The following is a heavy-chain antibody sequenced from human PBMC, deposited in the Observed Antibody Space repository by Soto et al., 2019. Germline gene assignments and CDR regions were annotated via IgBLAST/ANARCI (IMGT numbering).Heavy chain of an antibody. CDR2: IYHSGST. CDR1: GGSISSGGYS. J-gene: IGHJ5*02. CDR3: ARVGGYYDSSGYYYVRWFDP. D-gene: IGHD3-22*01. Sequence: SETLSLTCAVSGGSISSGGYSWSWIRQPPGKGLEWIGYIYHSGSTYYNPSLKSRVTISVGRSKNQFSLKLSSVTAADTAVYYCARVGGYYDSSGYYYVRWFDPWGQGTLVTVSS. V-gene: IGHV4-30-2*01.